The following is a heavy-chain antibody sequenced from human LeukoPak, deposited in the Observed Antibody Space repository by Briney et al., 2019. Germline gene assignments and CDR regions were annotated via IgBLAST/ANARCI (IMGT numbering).Heavy chain of an antibody. J-gene: IGHJ5*02. CDR3: ARRLRGVRGVDLNWFDP. CDR1: GGSFSGYY. D-gene: IGHD3-10*01. CDR2: INHSGST. V-gene: IGHV4-34*01. Sequence: DPSETLSLTCAVYGGSFSGYYWSWIRQPPGKGLEWIGEINHSGSTNYNPSLKSRVTISVDTSKNQFSLKLSSVTAADTAVYYCARRLRGVRGVDLNWFDPWGQGTLVTVSS.